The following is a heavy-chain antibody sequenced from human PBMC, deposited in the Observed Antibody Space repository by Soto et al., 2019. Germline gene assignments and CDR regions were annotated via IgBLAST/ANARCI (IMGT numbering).Heavy chain of an antibody. CDR1: GYTFTSYG. CDR3: ASGYYDILTGTRYYFDY. V-gene: IGHV1-18*01. Sequence: GASVKVSCKASGYTFTSYGISWVRQAPGQGLEWMGWISAYNGNINYAQKLQGRVTMTTDTSTSTAYMELRSLRSDDTAVYYCASGYYDILTGTRYYFDYWGQGTLVTVSS. CDR2: ISAYNGNI. J-gene: IGHJ4*02. D-gene: IGHD3-9*01.